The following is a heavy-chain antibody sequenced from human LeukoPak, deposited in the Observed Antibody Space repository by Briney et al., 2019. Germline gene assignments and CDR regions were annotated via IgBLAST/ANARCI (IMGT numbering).Heavy chain of an antibody. D-gene: IGHD1-7*01. CDR1: GFVFSDYG. CDR2: IRNDGSNT. V-gene: IGHV3-30*02. Sequence: GASLRLSCAASGFVFSDYGIHWVRQAPGKGLEGLTFIRNDGSNTYYLDSVKGRFNIYRDDNKKMAYMEMNRLTSEATAVYYCAKEGTSSKPSALDHWGQGSLVTVSS. CDR3: AKEGTSSKPSALDH. J-gene: IGHJ4*02.